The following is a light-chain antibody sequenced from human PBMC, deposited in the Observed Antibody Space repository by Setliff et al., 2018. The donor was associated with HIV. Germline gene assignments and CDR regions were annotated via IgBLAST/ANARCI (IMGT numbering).Light chain of an antibody. V-gene: IGLV2-14*03. CDR2: DVS. CDR1: SSDVGGYNY. CDR3: SSYAGSNNLV. Sequence: QSVLTQPASVSGSPGQSITISCTGTSSDVGGYNYVSWYQQHPGKAPKLMIYDVSNRPSGVSNRFSGSKSGNTASLTISGLQAEDEADYYCSSYAGSNNLVFGGGTKGTVL. J-gene: IGLJ2*01.